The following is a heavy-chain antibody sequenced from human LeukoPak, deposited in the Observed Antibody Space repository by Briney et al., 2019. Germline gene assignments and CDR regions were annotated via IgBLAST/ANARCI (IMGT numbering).Heavy chain of an antibody. CDR2: IYYSGST. Sequence: SETLSLTCTVSGGSISSSSYYWGWIRQPPGKGLEWIGSIYYSGSTYYNPSLKSRVTISVDTSKNQFSLKLSSVTAADTAVYYCARLGYSGYDYVENFDYWGQGTLVTVSS. D-gene: IGHD5-12*01. CDR1: GGSISSSSYY. V-gene: IGHV4-39*01. CDR3: ARLGYSGYDYVENFDY. J-gene: IGHJ4*02.